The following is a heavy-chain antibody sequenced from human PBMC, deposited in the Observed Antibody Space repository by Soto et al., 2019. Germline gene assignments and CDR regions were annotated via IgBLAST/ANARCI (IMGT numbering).Heavy chain of an antibody. CDR1: GGSISSGGYY. CDR3: ASITYYYDSSGPKGMDV. J-gene: IGHJ6*02. D-gene: IGHD3-22*01. CDR2: IYYSGST. V-gene: IGHV4-31*03. Sequence: SETLSLTCTVSGGSISSGGYYWSWIRQHPGKGLEWIGYIYYSGSTYYNPSLKGRVTISVDTSKNQFSLKLSSVTAADTAVYYCASITYYYDSSGPKGMDVWGQGTTVTVSS.